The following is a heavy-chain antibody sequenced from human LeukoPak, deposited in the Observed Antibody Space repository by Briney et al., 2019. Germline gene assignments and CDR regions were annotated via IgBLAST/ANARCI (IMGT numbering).Heavy chain of an antibody. J-gene: IGHJ4*02. CDR1: GFTVRSNY. Sequence: TGESLRLSCAASGFTVRSNYMSWVRQAPGKGLEWVSVLYRGGTANYADSVQGRFIISRDNSKNTLYLQMNSLRAEDTAVYYCARDHDDGDYFFDYWGQGTLVTVSS. D-gene: IGHD4-17*01. CDR2: LYRGGTA. CDR3: ARDHDDGDYFFDY. V-gene: IGHV3-66*01.